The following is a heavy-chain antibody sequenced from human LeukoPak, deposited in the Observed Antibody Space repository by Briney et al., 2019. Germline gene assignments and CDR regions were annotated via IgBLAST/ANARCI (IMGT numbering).Heavy chain of an antibody. CDR1: GFTFSGYG. V-gene: IGHV3-30*18. Sequence: GGSLRLSCAASGFTFSGYGMHWVRQAPGKGLEWVAVISFDASLEYYADSVKGRFTISRDNSENTLYLQMNSLKPEDTAVYYCAKQEIGTTWSVGYWGQGTLVTVSS. D-gene: IGHD1-7*01. CDR3: AKQEIGTTWSVGY. J-gene: IGHJ4*02. CDR2: ISFDASLE.